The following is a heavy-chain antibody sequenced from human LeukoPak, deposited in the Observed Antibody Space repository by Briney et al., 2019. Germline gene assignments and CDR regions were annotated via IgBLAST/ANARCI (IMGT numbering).Heavy chain of an antibody. J-gene: IGHJ4*02. Sequence: PGGSLRLSCAASGLDFSSYSMNWVRQAPGKGLEWVSSISSDSHYIYYADSVKGRFTTSRDNAENSLYLQMNSLRAEDTAVYYCASGGIAAAGFDYWGQGTLVTVSS. CDR2: ISSDSHYI. V-gene: IGHV3-21*04. CDR3: ASGGIAAAGFDY. CDR1: GLDFSSYS. D-gene: IGHD6-13*01.